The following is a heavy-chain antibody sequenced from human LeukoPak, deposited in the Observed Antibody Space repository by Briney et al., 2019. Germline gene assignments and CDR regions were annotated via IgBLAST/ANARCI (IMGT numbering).Heavy chain of an antibody. CDR3: ARGYQRPDY. CDR1: GFTFSTYT. D-gene: IGHD2-2*01. J-gene: IGHJ4*02. V-gene: IGHV3-21*01. CDR2: ISSSSNNI. Sequence: GGSLRLSCAASGFTFSTYTMNWVRQAPGKGLEWVSSISSSSNNINYADSVKGRFTISRDNAMNSVHLQMNSLRVEDTAVYYCARGYQRPDYWGQGTLITVAS.